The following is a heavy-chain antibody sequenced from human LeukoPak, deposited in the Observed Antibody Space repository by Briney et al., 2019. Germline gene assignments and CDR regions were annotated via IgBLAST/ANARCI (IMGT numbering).Heavy chain of an antibody. CDR1: GYTLTELS. D-gene: IGHD3-9*01. CDR3: ATGVRYFDPRAFDI. Sequence: ASVKVSCKVSGYTLTELSMHWVRQAPGKGLEWMGGFDPEDGETIYAQKFQGRVTMTEDTSTDTAYMELSSLRSEDTAVYYCATGVRYFDPRAFDIWGQGIMVTVSS. J-gene: IGHJ3*02. CDR2: FDPEDGET. V-gene: IGHV1-24*01.